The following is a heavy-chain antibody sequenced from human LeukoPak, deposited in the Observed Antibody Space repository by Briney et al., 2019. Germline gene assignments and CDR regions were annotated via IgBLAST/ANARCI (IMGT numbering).Heavy chain of an antibody. Sequence: ASVKVSCKASGYTFTGYYMHWVRQAPGQGLEWMGWINPNSGGTNYAQKFQGRVTMTRGTSISTAYMELSRLRFDDTAVYYCARFSVNDAFDIWGQGTMVTVSS. CDR3: ARFSVNDAFDI. V-gene: IGHV1-2*02. J-gene: IGHJ3*02. CDR2: INPNSGGT. CDR1: GYTFTGYY. D-gene: IGHD3-16*02.